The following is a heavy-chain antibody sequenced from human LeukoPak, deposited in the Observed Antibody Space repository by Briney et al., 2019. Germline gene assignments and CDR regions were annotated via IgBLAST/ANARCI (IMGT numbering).Heavy chain of an antibody. CDR1: GFTFDDYA. CDR3: AKEIDTLGTNAFDI. CDR2: ISGDGGST. Sequence: PGGSLRLSCAASGFTFDDYAMHWVRQAPGKGLEWVSLISGDGGSTYYADSVRGRFTISRDNSKNSLYLQMDSLRTEDTPFYYCAKEIDTLGTNAFDIWGQGTMVTVSS. V-gene: IGHV3-43*02. J-gene: IGHJ3*02. D-gene: IGHD2-15*01.